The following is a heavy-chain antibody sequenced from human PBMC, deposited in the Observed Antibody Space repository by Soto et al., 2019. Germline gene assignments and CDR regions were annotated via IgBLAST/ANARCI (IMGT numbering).Heavy chain of an antibody. D-gene: IGHD2-21*02. CDR2: IRDKANSYAT. J-gene: IGHJ4*02. Sequence: EVQLVESGGGLVQPGGSLKLSCAASGFTFSGSAMHWVRQASGKGLEWVGRIRDKANSYATAYTASVKGRFTISRDDSKNTAYLQMNSLKTGDTAVYYCTSRYCGGDCDIDSWGQGTLVTVSS. V-gene: IGHV3-73*02. CDR1: GFTFSGSA. CDR3: TSRYCGGDCDIDS.